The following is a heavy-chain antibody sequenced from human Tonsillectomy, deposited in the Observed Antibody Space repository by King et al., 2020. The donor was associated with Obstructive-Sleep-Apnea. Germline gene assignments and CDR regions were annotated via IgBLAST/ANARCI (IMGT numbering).Heavy chain of an antibody. D-gene: IGHD5-12*01. Sequence: VQLVESGPGLVKPSETLSLTCTVSGGSISSYYWSWIRQPPGKGLEWIGYIYYSGSTNYNPSLKSRVTISVDTSKNQFSLKLSSVTAADTAVYYCARVGYSGYDFYYYYGMDVWGQGTTVTVSS. V-gene: IGHV4-59*01. CDR1: GGSISSYY. CDR2: IYYSGST. CDR3: ARVGYSGYDFYYYYGMDV. J-gene: IGHJ6*02.